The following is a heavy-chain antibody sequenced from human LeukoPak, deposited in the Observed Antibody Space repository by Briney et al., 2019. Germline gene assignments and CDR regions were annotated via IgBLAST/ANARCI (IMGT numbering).Heavy chain of an antibody. V-gene: IGHV1-46*01. J-gene: IGHJ5*02. CDR1: GCTFSSYA. CDR2: INPSGGST. D-gene: IGHD6-6*01. CDR3: ARVRSGRRWFDP. Sequence: ASVKVSCKASGCTFSSYAISWVRQAPGQGLEWMGIINPSGGSTSYAQKFQGRVTMTRDMSTSTVYMELSSLRSEDTAVYYCARVRSGRRWFDPWGQGTLVTVSS.